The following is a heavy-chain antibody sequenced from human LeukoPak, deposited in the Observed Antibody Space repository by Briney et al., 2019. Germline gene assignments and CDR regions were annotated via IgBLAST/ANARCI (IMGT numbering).Heavy chain of an antibody. CDR3: ARGSRVYDRSGFHTWHDY. CDR2: IYSTGAT. CDR1: GASINNYY. Sequence: SETLSLTCTVSGASINNYYWSWLRQPPLKGLEWIVYIYSTGATSYNPSLESRVSISMDTSKNHFSLEITSVTAADTAVYYCARGSRVYDRSGFHTWHDYWGHGTLVTVSS. V-gene: IGHV4-59*01. J-gene: IGHJ4*03. D-gene: IGHD3-22*01.